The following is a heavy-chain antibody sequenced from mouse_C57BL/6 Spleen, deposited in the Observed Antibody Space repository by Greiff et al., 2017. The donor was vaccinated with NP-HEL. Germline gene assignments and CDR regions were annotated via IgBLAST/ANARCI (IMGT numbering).Heavy chain of an antibody. CDR2: ISSGGSYT. CDR3: ARHYGSSYDFDY. D-gene: IGHD1-1*01. Sequence: EVKLMESGGDLVKPGGSLKLSCAASGFTFSSYGMSWVRQTPDKRLEWVATISSGGSYTYYPDSVKGRFTISRDNAKNTLYLQMSSLKSEDTAMYYCARHYGSSYDFDYWGQGTTLTVSS. CDR1: GFTFSSYG. V-gene: IGHV5-6*01. J-gene: IGHJ2*01.